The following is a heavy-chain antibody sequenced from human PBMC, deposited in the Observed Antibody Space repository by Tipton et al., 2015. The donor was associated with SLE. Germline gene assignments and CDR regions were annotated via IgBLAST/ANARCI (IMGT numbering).Heavy chain of an antibody. J-gene: IGHJ4*02. CDR2: INQDGSRK. CDR3: ARDRMVRGVASDF. V-gene: IGHV3-7*01. Sequence: SMRLSCTASGFTLSDYWMTWVRQAPGKGLEWVANINQDGSRKHYVDSVKGRFTISRDNTKNSVFLQMNSLRVQDTAVYYCARDRMVRGVASDFWGQGTLVSVSS. CDR1: GFTLSDYW. D-gene: IGHD3-10*01.